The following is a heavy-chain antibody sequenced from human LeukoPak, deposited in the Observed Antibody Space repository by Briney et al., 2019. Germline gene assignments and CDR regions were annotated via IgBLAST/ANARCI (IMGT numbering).Heavy chain of an antibody. J-gene: IGHJ4*02. V-gene: IGHV4-59*01. CDR3: ARGEAYCGGDCYVY. CDR1: GGSISSYY. CDR2: IYYSGST. D-gene: IGHD2-21*01. Sequence: SETLSLTCTVSGGSISSYYWSWIRQPPGKGLEWIGYIYYSGSTNYNPSLKSRVTISVDTSKNQFSLKLSSVTAADTAVYYCARGEAYCGGDCYVYWGQGTLVTVSS.